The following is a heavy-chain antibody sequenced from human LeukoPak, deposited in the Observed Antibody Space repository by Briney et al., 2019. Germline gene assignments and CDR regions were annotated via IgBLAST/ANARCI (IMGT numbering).Heavy chain of an antibody. Sequence: GGSLRLSCAASGFTFSSYWMNWVRQAPGKGLEWVSSISSSSSYIYYADSVKGRFTISRDNAKNSLYLQMNSLRAEDTAVYYCATIRYGDYVFDYWGQGTLVTVSS. D-gene: IGHD4-17*01. J-gene: IGHJ4*02. V-gene: IGHV3-21*01. CDR2: ISSSSSYI. CDR3: ATIRYGDYVFDY. CDR1: GFTFSSYW.